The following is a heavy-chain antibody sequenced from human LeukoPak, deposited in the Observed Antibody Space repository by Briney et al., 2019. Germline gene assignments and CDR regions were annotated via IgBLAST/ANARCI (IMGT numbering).Heavy chain of an antibody. V-gene: IGHV3-7*01. Sequence: HAGGSLRLSCAASGFTFSSYWMSWVRQAPGKGLEWVANIKQDGSEKYYVDSVKGRFTISRDNAKNSLYLQMNSLRAEDTAVYYCARDRTGQQLVTQNGAIDYWGQGTLVTVSS. D-gene: IGHD6-13*01. J-gene: IGHJ4*02. CDR1: GFTFSSYW. CDR2: IKQDGSEK. CDR3: ARDRTGQQLVTQNGAIDY.